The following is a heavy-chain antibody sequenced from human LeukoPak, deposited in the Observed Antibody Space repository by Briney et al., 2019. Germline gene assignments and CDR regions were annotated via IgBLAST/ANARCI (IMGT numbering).Heavy chain of an antibody. CDR1: GFTFSVSA. CDR2: IRNKANNYAT. V-gene: IGHV3-73*01. Sequence: GGSLRLSCAASGFTFSVSAMYWVRQASGKGLEWVGRIRNKANNYATAYAASLKGRFTISRDDSKNTAYLQMNSLETVDTAMYYCTYTSSSGVVYWGQGTLVTVSS. CDR3: TYTSSSGVVY. J-gene: IGHJ4*02. D-gene: IGHD6-6*01.